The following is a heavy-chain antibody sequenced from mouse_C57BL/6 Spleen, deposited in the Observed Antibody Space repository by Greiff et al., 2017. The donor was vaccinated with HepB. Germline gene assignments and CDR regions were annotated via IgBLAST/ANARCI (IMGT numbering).Heavy chain of an antibody. Sequence: QVQLQQSGAELVKPGASVKMSCKASGYTFTSYWITWVKQRPGQGLEWIGDIYPGSGSTNYNEKFKSKATLTVDTSSSTAYMQLSSLTSEDSAVYYCANFPYYYGSSYYYFDYWGQGTTLTVSS. CDR3: ANFPYYYGSSYYYFDY. V-gene: IGHV1-55*01. CDR2: IYPGSGST. CDR1: GYTFTSYW. D-gene: IGHD1-1*01. J-gene: IGHJ2*01.